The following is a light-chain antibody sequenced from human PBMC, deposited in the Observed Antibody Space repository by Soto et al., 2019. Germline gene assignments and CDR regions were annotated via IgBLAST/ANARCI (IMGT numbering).Light chain of an antibody. V-gene: IGLV3-1*01. CDR3: QAWDSSLVV. CDR2: QDN. Sequence: SYELTQPPSVSVSPGHTASITCSGDKLGDKYAFWYQQRPGQSPLLVIYQDNKRPSGIPERFSGSNSGNTATLTISGTQAMDEADYYCQAWDSSLVVFGGGTKVTVL. J-gene: IGLJ2*01. CDR1: KLGDKY.